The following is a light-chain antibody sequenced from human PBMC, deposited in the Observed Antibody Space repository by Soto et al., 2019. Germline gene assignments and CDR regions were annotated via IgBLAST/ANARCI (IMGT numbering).Light chain of an antibody. CDR3: QQYDEWPLT. V-gene: IGKV3-15*01. CDR2: GAS. J-gene: IGKJ1*01. Sequence: ILMTQSPATLSVSPGEGATLSCRASQTIDSHLAWYQQKPGQAPRVLIFGASTRATGIAARFSGRGSGTDITLTISSLQSEDFAVYYCQQYDEWPLTFGQGTKVEI. CDR1: QTIDSH.